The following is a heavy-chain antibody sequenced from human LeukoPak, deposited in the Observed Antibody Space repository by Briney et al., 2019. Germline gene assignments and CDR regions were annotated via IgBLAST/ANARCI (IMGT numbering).Heavy chain of an antibody. V-gene: IGHV4-4*02. D-gene: IGHD2-2*01. CDR3: ARERTFYQLLEPTENWFDP. Sequence: TSGTLSLTCAVSGGSISSSNWWSWVRQPPGKGLEWIGEIYHSGSTNYNLSLKSRVTISVDKSKNQFSLKLSSVTAADTAVYYCARERTFYQLLEPTENWFDPWGQGTLVTVSS. CDR1: GGSISSSNW. CDR2: IYHSGST. J-gene: IGHJ5*02.